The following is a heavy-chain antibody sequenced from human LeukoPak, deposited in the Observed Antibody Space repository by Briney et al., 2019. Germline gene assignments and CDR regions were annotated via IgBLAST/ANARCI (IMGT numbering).Heavy chain of an antibody. J-gene: IGHJ4*02. D-gene: IGHD6-19*01. Sequence: PGGSLRLSCTASGFTVSTNYMSWVRQAPGKGLEWVSVIYSGGSTYYADSVRGRFTISRDNYKNTLYLQMNSLRAEDTAVYYCARIRGWPPYYFDYWGQGTLVTVSS. CDR3: ARIRGWPPYYFDY. CDR2: IYSGGST. V-gene: IGHV3-53*01. CDR1: GFTVSTNY.